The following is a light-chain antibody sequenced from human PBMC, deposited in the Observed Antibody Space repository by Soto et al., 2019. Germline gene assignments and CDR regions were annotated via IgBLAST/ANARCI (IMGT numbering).Light chain of an antibody. CDR2: DAS. J-gene: IGKJ1*01. Sequence: DIQMTQSPSTLAASVGDRITIACRASQSISSWLAWYQQKPGKAPKLLLYDASTLQSGVPSRFSGSGSGTDFTLTISRLHPDDFATYYCQQYNTYPWTFGQGTKV. CDR1: QSISSW. V-gene: IGKV1-5*01. CDR3: QQYNTYPWT.